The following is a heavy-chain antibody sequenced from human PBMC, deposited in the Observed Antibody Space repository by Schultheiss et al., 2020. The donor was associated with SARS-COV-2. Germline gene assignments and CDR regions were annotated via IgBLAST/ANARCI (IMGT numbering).Heavy chain of an antibody. J-gene: IGHJ6*02. CDR3: ARDTIVVVVAALAGYGMDV. CDR2: ISYDGSNK. Sequence: GGSLRLSCAASGFTVSSNYMSWVRQAPGKGLEWVAVISYDGSNKYYADSVKGRFTIYRDNSRNTLYLQMNSLRAEDTAVYYCARDTIVVVVAALAGYGMDVWGQGTTVTVYS. D-gene: IGHD2-15*01. CDR1: GFTVSSNY. V-gene: IGHV3-30*03.